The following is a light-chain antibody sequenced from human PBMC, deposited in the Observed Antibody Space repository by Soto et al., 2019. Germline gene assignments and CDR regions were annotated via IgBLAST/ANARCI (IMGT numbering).Light chain of an antibody. J-gene: IGKJ4*01. CDR1: QSVSSY. Sequence: EVVVTQCPPTLSFSAGETTTLSCRSSQSVSSYLAWYQQKPGQAPRLLIYDASNRATGIPARFSGSGSGTDFTLTISSLEPEDFAVYYCQQRSNWPPLTLGGGTKVDIK. CDR3: QQRSNWPPLT. V-gene: IGKV3-11*01. CDR2: DAS.